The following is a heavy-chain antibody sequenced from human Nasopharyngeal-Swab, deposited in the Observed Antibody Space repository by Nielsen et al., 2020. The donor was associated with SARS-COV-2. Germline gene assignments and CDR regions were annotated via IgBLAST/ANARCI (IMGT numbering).Heavy chain of an antibody. J-gene: IGHJ3*02. CDR3: ARDRALRFLEWLNGVRAFDI. CDR1: GGSISSSSYY. CDR2: IYYSGST. D-gene: IGHD3-3*01. Sequence: GSLRLSCTVSGGSISSSSYYWGWIRQPPGKGLEWIGSIYYSGSTNYNPSLKSRVTISVDKSKNQFSLKLSSVTAADTAVYYCARDRALRFLEWLNGVRAFDIWGQGTMVTVSS. V-gene: IGHV4-39*07.